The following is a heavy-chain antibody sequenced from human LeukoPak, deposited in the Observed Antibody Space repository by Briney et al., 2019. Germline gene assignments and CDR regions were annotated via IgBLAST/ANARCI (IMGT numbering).Heavy chain of an antibody. CDR3: ARDLPSLLRIDY. D-gene: IGHD1-26*01. V-gene: IGHV1-8*01. CDR2: MNPNSGNT. J-gene: IGHJ4*02. Sequence: ASVKVSCKASGYTFTSYDINWVRQATGQGLEWMGWMNPNSGNTGYAQKFQGRVTMTRNTSISTAYMELSSLRSEDTAVYYCARDLPSLLRIDYWGQGTLVTVSS. CDR1: GYTFTSYD.